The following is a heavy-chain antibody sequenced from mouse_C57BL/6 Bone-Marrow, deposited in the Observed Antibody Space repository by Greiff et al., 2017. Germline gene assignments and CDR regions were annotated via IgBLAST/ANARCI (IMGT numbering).Heavy chain of an antibody. V-gene: IGHV14-2*01. D-gene: IGHD1-1*01. CDR1: GFNITDYY. CDR3: TRSLMYYGTNY. J-gene: IGHJ2*01. CDR2: IAPEDGET. Sequence: VQLQQSGAELVKPGASVKLSCTASGFNITDYYIHWVKQWTEQGLEWIGRIAPEDGETKYAPKFQDKATITADPSSNTAYLQLSSLTSEDTAVYYCTRSLMYYGTNYGCQGTTLTVSS.